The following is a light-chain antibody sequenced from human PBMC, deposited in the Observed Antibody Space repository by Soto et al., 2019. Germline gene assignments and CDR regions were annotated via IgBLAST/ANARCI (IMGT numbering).Light chain of an antibody. Sequence: DIQMTQSPSSLSVSVGDRVTITCRASETINTWLAWYQQKPGKAPKLLIYDASKLERGVPSRLSGSGSGAEFTLTISSLQPDDLATYYCQQYSSYPLTFGCRTK. CDR3: QQYSSYPLT. CDR2: DAS. J-gene: IGKJ4*01. V-gene: IGKV1-5*01. CDR1: ETINTW.